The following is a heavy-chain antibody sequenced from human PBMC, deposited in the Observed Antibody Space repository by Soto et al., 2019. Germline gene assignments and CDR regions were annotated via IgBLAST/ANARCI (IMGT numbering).Heavy chain of an antibody. CDR2: VRSKADGGTT. D-gene: IGHD1-7*01. CDR3: RRDWDYPVL. Sequence: EVQLVESGGGLVKPGGSLRLSCAASGFTFANAWMSWVHQAPGKGLEWVGRVRSKADGGTTDYAAPVKGRFTISRDDSENTLYLQMNSLKIDDTAVYYCRRDWDYPVLWGQGTLVTVSS. V-gene: IGHV3-15*01. J-gene: IGHJ4*02. CDR1: GFTFANAW.